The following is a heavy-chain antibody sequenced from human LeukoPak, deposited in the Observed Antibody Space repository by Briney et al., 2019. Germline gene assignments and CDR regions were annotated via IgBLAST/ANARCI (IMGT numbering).Heavy chain of an antibody. CDR2: MFHSGST. CDR1: GYSISSGYY. V-gene: IGHV4-38-2*02. D-gene: IGHD1-20*01. CDR3: ARVRYNWNRDFDY. Sequence: SETLSLTCTVSGYSISSGYYWGWIRQPPGKGLEWIGSMFHSGSTYYNPSLESRVTMSVDTSKNQFSLKLSSVTAADTAVYYCARVRYNWNRDFDYWGQGTLVTVSS. J-gene: IGHJ4*02.